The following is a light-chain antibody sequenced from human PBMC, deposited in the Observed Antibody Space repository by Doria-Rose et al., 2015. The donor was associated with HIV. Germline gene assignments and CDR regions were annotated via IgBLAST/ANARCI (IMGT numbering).Light chain of an antibody. CDR3: QQRAIPLT. Sequence: TQSPPTPPLSAVGIAARSCGDSESDTSTSGRYQQRSGQPPRLLIYDASNRATGVPARFSGSGSGTDFTLTISSLEPEDSAVYYCQQRAIPLTFGGGTKVEIK. J-gene: IGKJ4*01. V-gene: IGKV3-11*01. CDR2: DAS. CDR1: ESDTST.